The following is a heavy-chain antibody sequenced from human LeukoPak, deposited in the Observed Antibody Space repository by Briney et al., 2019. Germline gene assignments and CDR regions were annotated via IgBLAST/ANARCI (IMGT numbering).Heavy chain of an antibody. V-gene: IGHV3-30*02. CDR1: GFTFSSYG. Sequence: PGGSLRLSCAASGFTFSSYGMHWVRQAPGKGLEWVAFIRYDGSNKYYADSVKGRFTISRDNSRNTVYVQMNSLRAEDTAVYYCAKRTPYYYYMDVWGKGTTVTISS. J-gene: IGHJ6*03. CDR3: AKRTPYYYYMDV. CDR2: IRYDGSNK.